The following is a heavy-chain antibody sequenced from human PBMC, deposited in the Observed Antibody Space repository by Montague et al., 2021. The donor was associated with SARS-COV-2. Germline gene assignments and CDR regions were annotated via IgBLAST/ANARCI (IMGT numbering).Heavy chain of an antibody. D-gene: IGHD3-10*01. CDR3: AREYSAPRWFGEYNRYGMDV. CDR1: GFTFSSYD. Sequence: SLRLSCAASGFTFSSYDMHWVRQAPGKGLEWVAVIWYDVSNQYXXXSXXXRFXISRDNSKNTLYLLMNSLRAEDTAVYYCAREYSAPRWFGEYNRYGMDVWGQGTTVTVSS. CDR2: IWYDVSNQ. J-gene: IGHJ6*02. V-gene: IGHV3-33*08.